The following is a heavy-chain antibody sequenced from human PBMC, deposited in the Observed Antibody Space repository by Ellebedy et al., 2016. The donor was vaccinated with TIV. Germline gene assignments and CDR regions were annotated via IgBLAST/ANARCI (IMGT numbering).Heavy chain of an antibody. D-gene: IGHD3-16*01. Sequence: SETLSLXXTVSGASISTYSWTWIRQPPGKGLEWMGYFFRGGDTNYNPSLESRVFMSIDTSRNQFSLSLSSVTAADTSLYFCASFDYDVEGYYGLDVWGQGTTVTVSS. J-gene: IGHJ6*02. V-gene: IGHV4-59*01. CDR3: ASFDYDVEGYYGLDV. CDR1: GASISTYS. CDR2: FFRGGDT.